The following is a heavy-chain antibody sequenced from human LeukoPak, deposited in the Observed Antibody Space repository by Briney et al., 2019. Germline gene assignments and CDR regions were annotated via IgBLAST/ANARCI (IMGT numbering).Heavy chain of an antibody. Sequence: PSETLSLTCTVSGGSISGYYWNWIRQPPGKGLEWIGSIYYSGSTNYNPSLKSRVTISVDKSKNQFSLKLSYVTAADTAVYYCTRDSYDNTGYPSGCFDYWGQGTLVSVSS. CDR2: IYYSGST. CDR3: TRDSYDNTGYPSGCFDY. J-gene: IGHJ4*02. V-gene: IGHV4-59*01. CDR1: GGSISGYY. D-gene: IGHD5-12*01.